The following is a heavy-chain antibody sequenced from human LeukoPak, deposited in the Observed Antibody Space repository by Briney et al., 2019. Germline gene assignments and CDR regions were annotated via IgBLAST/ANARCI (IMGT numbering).Heavy chain of an antibody. CDR2: ISGSGGNT. CDR3: AKDSATYGRFDY. D-gene: IGHD3-10*01. Sequence: KTGGSLRLSCAASGFTFSSYGMSWVRQAPGKGLDWVSAISGSGGNTYYADPVKGRFSISRDNSKNTLYLQMNSLRAEDTAVYFCAKDSATYGRFDYWGQGSLVTVSS. V-gene: IGHV3-23*01. CDR1: GFTFSSYG. J-gene: IGHJ4*02.